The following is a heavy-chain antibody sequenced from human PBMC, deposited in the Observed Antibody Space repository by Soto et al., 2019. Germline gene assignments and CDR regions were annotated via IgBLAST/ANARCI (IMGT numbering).Heavy chain of an antibody. Sequence: GGSLRLSCAASGFTFSSYGMHWVRQAPGKGLEWVAVISYDGSNKYYADSVKGRFTISRDNSKNTLYLQMNSLRAEDTAVYYCAKDMGGWNYGYYYYGMDVWGQGTTVTLSS. CDR3: AKDMGGWNYGYYYYGMDV. CDR1: GFTFSSYG. V-gene: IGHV3-30*18. D-gene: IGHD1-7*01. CDR2: ISYDGSNK. J-gene: IGHJ6*02.